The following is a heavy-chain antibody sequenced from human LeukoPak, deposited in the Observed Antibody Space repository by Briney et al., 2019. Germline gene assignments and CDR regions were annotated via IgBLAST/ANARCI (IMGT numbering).Heavy chain of an antibody. CDR3: AKDPPGTTST. CDR2: ISGSGGST. Sequence: GGSLRLSCAASGFAFSSDAMSWVRQAPGKGLGWVSAISGSGGSTYYADSVKGRFTISRDNSKNTLYLQMNSLRAENTAVYYCAKDPPGTTSTWGQGTLVTVSS. V-gene: IGHV3-23*01. J-gene: IGHJ5*02. CDR1: GFAFSSDA. D-gene: IGHD1-7*01.